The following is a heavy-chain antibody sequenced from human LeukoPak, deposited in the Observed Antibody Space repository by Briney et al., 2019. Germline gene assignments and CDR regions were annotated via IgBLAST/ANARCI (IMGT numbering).Heavy chain of an antibody. D-gene: IGHD6-6*01. CDR3: AGSPDSSIFDI. CDR2: IYYSGST. J-gene: IGHJ3*02. V-gene: IGHV4-39*01. Sequence: PSETLSLICTVSGASISSSSYYWGWIRQPPGKGLEWIGSIYYSGSTYYSPSLKSRITISRDTSKKQFSLKVNSVTAADTAVYYCAGSPDSSIFDIWGQGTMVTVSS. CDR1: GASISSSSYY.